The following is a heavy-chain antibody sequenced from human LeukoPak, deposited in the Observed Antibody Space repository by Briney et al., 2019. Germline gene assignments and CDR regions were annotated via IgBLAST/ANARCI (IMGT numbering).Heavy chain of an antibody. CDR2: INPNSGGT. D-gene: IGHD6-19*01. V-gene: IGHV1-2*02. Sequence: GASVTVSCKASRYTFTGYYMHWVRQAPGQGLEWMGWINPNSGGTNYAQKFQGRVTMTRDTSISTAYMELSRLRSDDTAVYYCARDGDYSSGWYFDYWGQGTLVTVSS. CDR3: ARDGDYSSGWYFDY. CDR1: RYTFTGYY. J-gene: IGHJ4*02.